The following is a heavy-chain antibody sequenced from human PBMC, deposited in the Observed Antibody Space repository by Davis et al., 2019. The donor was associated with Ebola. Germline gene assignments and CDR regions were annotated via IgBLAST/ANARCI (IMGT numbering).Heavy chain of an antibody. Sequence: GESLKISCAASGFTFSSYWMSWVRQAPGKGLEWVATIKQDGSEKYYADSVKGRFTISRDNAKNSLYLQMNSLRAEDAAVYYCARDSGYSSSRYTLYYYYGMDVWGQGTTVTVSS. J-gene: IGHJ6*02. CDR1: GFTFSSYW. CDR3: ARDSGYSSSRYTLYYYYGMDV. D-gene: IGHD6-13*01. V-gene: IGHV3-7*03. CDR2: IKQDGSEK.